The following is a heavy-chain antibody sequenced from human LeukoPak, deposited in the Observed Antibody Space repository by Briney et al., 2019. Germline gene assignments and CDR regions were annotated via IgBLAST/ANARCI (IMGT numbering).Heavy chain of an antibody. V-gene: IGHV4-59*01. CDR1: GGSISSYY. CDR3: ARAGEKYYDFWSGYYNYYYYYMDV. Sequence: KPSETLSLACTVSGGSISSYYWSWIRQPPGKGLEWIGYIYYSGSTNYNPSLKSRVTISVDTSKNQFSLKLSSVTAADTAVYYCARAGEKYYDFWSGYYNYYYYYMDVWGKGTTVTVSS. D-gene: IGHD3-3*01. J-gene: IGHJ6*03. CDR2: IYYSGST.